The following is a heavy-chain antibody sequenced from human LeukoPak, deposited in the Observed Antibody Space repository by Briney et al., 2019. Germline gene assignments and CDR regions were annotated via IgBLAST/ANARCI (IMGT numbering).Heavy chain of an antibody. CDR3: ARDRAAAYTYADY. J-gene: IGHJ4*02. V-gene: IGHV1-46*01. CDR1: VYTLTNYY. D-gene: IGHD6-25*01. Sequence: ASVKVSCKASVYTLTNYYIHWVRQAPGQGLEWMGIIKPGDGSTTYAQSVQGRVTLTRDTSTSTVYMELSSLRSEDTAMYYCARDRAAAYTYADYWGQGTLITVSS. CDR2: IKPGDGST.